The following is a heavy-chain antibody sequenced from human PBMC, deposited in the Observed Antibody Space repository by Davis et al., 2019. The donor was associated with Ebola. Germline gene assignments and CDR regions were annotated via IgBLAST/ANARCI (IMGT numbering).Heavy chain of an antibody. CDR1: GFTFSSYS. Sequence: GESLKISCAASGFTFSSYSMNWVRQAPGKGLEWVSSISSSSSYIYYADSVKGRFTISRDNAKNSLYLQMNSLRAEDTAVYYCASLGCTGGVCYVGGYYYGMDVWGQGTTVTVSS. CDR2: ISSSSSYI. CDR3: ASLGCTGGVCYVGGYYYGMDV. J-gene: IGHJ6*02. D-gene: IGHD2-8*02. V-gene: IGHV3-21*01.